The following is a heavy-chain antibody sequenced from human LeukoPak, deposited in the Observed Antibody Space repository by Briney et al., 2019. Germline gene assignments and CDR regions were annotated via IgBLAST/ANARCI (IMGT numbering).Heavy chain of an antibody. V-gene: IGHV4-59*01. J-gene: IGHJ4*02. Sequence: PSETLSLTCTVSGGSISNYYWSWIRQPPGKGLEWIGCIYYSGSTNYNPSLKSRVTISVDTSKNQFSLKLSSVTAADTAVYYCARTSPGLGYHFDYWGQGTLVTVSS. CDR3: ARTSPGLGYHFDY. CDR2: IYYSGST. CDR1: GGSISNYY. D-gene: IGHD3-16*01.